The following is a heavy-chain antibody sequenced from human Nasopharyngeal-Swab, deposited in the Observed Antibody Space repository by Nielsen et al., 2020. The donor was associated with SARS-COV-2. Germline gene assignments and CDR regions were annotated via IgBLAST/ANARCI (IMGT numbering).Heavy chain of an antibody. CDR2: INHSGST. V-gene: IGHV4-34*01. CDR1: GGSFSGYY. D-gene: IGHD6-6*01. CDR3: AGRPYSSSYWFDP. J-gene: IGHJ5*02. Sequence: SETLSLTCAVYGGSFSGYYWSWIRQPPGKGLEWIEEINHSGSTNYNPSLKSRVTISVDTSKNQFSLKLSSVTAADTAVYYCAGRPYSSSYWFDPWGQGTLVTVSS.